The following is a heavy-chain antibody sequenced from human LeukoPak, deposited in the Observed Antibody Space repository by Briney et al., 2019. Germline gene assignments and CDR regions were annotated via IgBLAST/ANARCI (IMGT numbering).Heavy chain of an antibody. D-gene: IGHD2-8*01. Sequence: PGGSLRLSCAASGFSSNIYGMHWVRQAPGKGLDWVAFIRYDGSDKYYADSVKGRFTISRDNSKNTLYLQMNSLRAEDTAVYYCAKGDAIKGHFDPWGQGTLVTVSS. CDR2: IRYDGSDK. J-gene: IGHJ5*02. CDR1: GFSSNIYG. V-gene: IGHV3-30*02. CDR3: AKGDAIKGHFDP.